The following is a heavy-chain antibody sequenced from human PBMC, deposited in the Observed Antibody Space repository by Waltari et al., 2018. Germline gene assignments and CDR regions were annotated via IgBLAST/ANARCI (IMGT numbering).Heavy chain of an antibody. Sequence: QVQLVQSGAEVKKPGSSVKVSCKASGGTFSSYAISWVRQAPGQGLEWMGGIIPIFGTANYAQKFQGRVTITADESTSTAYMELSSLRSEDTAVYYCARVVPPSSETAMVMYYWFDPWGQGTLVTVSS. CDR3: ARVVPPSSETAMVMYYWFDP. D-gene: IGHD5-18*01. CDR2: IIPIFGTA. CDR1: GGTFSSYA. J-gene: IGHJ5*02. V-gene: IGHV1-69*12.